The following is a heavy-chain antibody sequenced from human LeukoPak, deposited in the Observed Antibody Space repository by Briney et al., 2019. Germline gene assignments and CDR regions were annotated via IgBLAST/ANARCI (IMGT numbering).Heavy chain of an antibody. CDR3: ARVGCTSCLPYYYYMDA. V-gene: IGHV1-18*01. D-gene: IGHD2-2*01. J-gene: IGHJ6*03. Sequence: ASVKVSCKASGYTFTSYGISWVRQAPGQGLEWMGWISAYNGNTNYAQKLQGRVTMTTDTSTSTAYMELRSLRSDDTAVYYCARVGCTSCLPYYYYMDAWGKGTTVTVSS. CDR1: GYTFTSYG. CDR2: ISAYNGNT.